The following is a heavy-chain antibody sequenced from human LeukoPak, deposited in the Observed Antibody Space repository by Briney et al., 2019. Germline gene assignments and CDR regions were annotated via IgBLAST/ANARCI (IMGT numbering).Heavy chain of an antibody. CDR3: AKSQKFGGVIVDH. Sequence: GGSLRLSCAASGFTFSRYGTSWVRQAPGEGLEWVSAISGSGGSTYYADSVKGRFTISRDNSKNTLYLQMNSLRAEDTAVYYCAKSQKFGGVIVDHWGQGTLVTVSS. CDR2: ISGSGGST. V-gene: IGHV3-23*01. CDR1: GFTFSRYG. D-gene: IGHD3-16*02. J-gene: IGHJ4*02.